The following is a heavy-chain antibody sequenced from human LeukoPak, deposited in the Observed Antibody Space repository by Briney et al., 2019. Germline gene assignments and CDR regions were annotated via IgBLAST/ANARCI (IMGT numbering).Heavy chain of an antibody. CDR3: ARQLGYCSGTSCSLGAFDI. CDR1: GGSISSGGYY. V-gene: IGHV4-30-2*01. Sequence: SETLSLTCTVSGGSISSGGYYWSWIRQPPGKGLEWIGYIYHSGNTYYNPSLKSRVTISVDTSKNQFSLKLSSVTAADTAVYYCARQLGYCSGTSCSLGAFDIWGQGTMVTVSS. D-gene: IGHD2-2*01. CDR2: IYHSGNT. J-gene: IGHJ3*02.